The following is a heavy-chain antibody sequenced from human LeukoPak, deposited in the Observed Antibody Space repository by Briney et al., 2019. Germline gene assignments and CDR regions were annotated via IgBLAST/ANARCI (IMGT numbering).Heavy chain of an antibody. D-gene: IGHD6-13*01. CDR3: ARDSSSWYVRWFDP. CDR2: ISAYNGNT. Sequence: ASVKVSCKASGYTFTSYGISWVRQAPGQGLEWMGWISAYNGNTNYAQKLQGRVTMTTDTSTSTAYMEPRSLRSDDTAVYYCARDSSSWYVRWFDPWGQGTLVTVSS. J-gene: IGHJ5*02. V-gene: IGHV1-18*01. CDR1: GYTFTSYG.